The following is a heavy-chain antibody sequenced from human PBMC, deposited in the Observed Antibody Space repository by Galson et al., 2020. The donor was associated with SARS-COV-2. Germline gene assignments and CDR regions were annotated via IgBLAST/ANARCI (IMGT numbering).Heavy chain of an antibody. J-gene: IGHJ3*02. Sequence: SETLSLTCAVSGTSISSGSYSWNWIRQPPGKGLEWIGYISHSGGTYYNPSLKSRVTISGDRSKNQFSLRLSSVTAADTAVYYCARLHYGEYAPGAFDIWPPGKRVTVAS. CDR3: ARLHYGEYAPGAFDI. D-gene: IGHD4-17*01. V-gene: IGHV4-30-2*01. CDR2: ISHSGGT. CDR1: GTSISSGSYS.